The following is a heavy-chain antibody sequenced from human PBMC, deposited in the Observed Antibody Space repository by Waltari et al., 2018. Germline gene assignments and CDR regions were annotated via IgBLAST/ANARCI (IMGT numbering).Heavy chain of an antibody. Sequence: EVQLVESGGDFVQPGRSLRLSCVASGFTFYDSPMHWVRQVPGKGLEWVSGISWNSVRTAYADSVKGRFTISRDNAKNSLFLEMNSLRVEDTAFYYCASVIALAGARPAYWGQGTLVTVSS. CDR3: ASVIALAGARPAY. CDR2: ISWNSVRT. D-gene: IGHD6-19*01. J-gene: IGHJ4*02. CDR1: GFTFYDSP. V-gene: IGHV3-9*01.